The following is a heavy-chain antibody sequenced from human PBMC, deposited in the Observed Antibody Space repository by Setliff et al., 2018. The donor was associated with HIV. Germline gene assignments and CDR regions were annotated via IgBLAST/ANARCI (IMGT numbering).Heavy chain of an antibody. CDR3: VRDPIEGSPDYFDY. CDR2: MSTGGDIK. CDR1: GFTFSSYV. Sequence: GGSLRLSCAATGFTFSSYVLHWVRQAPGKGLEWVAVMSTGGDIKIYADSVKGRFTISRDNSKNTLFLQMNSLRPEDTATYYCVRDPIEGSPDYFDYWGQGALVTVS. V-gene: IGHV3-30-3*01. D-gene: IGHD1-26*01. J-gene: IGHJ4*02.